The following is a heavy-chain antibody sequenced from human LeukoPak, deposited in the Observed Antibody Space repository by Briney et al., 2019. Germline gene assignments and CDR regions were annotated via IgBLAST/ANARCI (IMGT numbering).Heavy chain of an antibody. CDR2: IWYDGSNK. Sequence: GGSLRLSCAASGFTFSSYGMHWVRQAPGKGLEWVAVIWYDGSNKYYADSVKGRFTISRDNSKNTLYLQMNSLRAEDTAVHYCAKDRPDCPFDYWGQGTLVTVSS. CDR3: AKDRPDCPFDY. CDR1: GFTFSSYG. J-gene: IGHJ4*02. V-gene: IGHV3-33*06. D-gene: IGHD2-21*02.